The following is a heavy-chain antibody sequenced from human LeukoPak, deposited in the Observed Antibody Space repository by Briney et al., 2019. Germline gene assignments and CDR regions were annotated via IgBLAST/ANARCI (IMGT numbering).Heavy chain of an antibody. CDR1: GFTFSSYA. V-gene: IGHV3-23*01. D-gene: IGHD3-22*01. CDR2: ISGSGRST. CDR3: AKDPYDSSGYYQNY. Sequence: GGSLRLSCAASGFTFSSYAMTWVRQAPGKGLEWVSAISGSGRSTNYADSVKGRFTISRDNSKNTLYLQMNSLRAEDTAVYYCAKDPYDSSGYYQNYWGQGTLVTVS. J-gene: IGHJ4*02.